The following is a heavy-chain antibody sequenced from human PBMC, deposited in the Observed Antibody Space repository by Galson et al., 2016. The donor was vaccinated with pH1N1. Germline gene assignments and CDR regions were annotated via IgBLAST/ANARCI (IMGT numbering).Heavy chain of an antibody. CDR2: MYTSGTT. CDR1: GGSISSSIYY. D-gene: IGHD2-21*02. V-gene: IGHV4-61*02. J-gene: IGHJ4*02. Sequence: LTCTVSGGSISSSIYYWNWIRLPAGKGLEWIGRMYTSGTTTYNPSLESRVSISVDTSKNQFSLRLSSVTAADTAVYFCARDRVTLTGIFDYWGQGALVTVSS. CDR3: ARDRVTLTGIFDY.